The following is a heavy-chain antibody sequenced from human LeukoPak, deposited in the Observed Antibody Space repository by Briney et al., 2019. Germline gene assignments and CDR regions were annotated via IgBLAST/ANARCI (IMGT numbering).Heavy chain of an antibody. Sequence: PSETLSLTCAVYGGSFSGYYWSWIRQPAGKGLEWIGRIYTSGSTNYNPSLKSRVTMSVDTSKNQFSLKLSSVTAADTAVYYCARDRHSSSSPWFDPWGQGTLVTVSS. CDR2: IYTSGST. CDR3: ARDRHSSSSPWFDP. J-gene: IGHJ5*02. V-gene: IGHV4-4*07. D-gene: IGHD6-6*01. CDR1: GGSFSGYY.